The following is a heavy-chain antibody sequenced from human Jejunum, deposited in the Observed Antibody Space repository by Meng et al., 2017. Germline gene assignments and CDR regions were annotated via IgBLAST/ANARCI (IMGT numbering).Heavy chain of an antibody. V-gene: IGHV3-73*01. CDR3: ARGPPLDY. J-gene: IGHJ4*02. CDR2: IRTKSKRYAT. Sequence: GGSLRLSCAASGFTFSDSGMHWVRQASGKGPEWVGRIRTKSKRYATSYAASVRGRFTISRDDSKSTAFLQMISLKTEDTAVYFCARGPPLDYWGPGMLVTVSS. CDR1: GFTFSDSG.